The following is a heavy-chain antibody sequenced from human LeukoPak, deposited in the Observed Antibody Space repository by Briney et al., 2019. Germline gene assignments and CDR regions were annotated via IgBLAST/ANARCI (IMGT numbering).Heavy chain of an antibody. CDR2: IYYSGST. J-gene: IGHJ4*02. D-gene: IGHD3-9*01. V-gene: IGHV4-39*01. CDR1: GGSISSSSYY. CDR3: ARIGADILTGFNFDY. Sequence: SETLSLTCTVSGGSISSSSYYWGWIRQPPGKGLEWIGSIYYSGSTYYNPSLKSRVTISVDTSKNQFSLKLSSVTAADTAVYYCARIGADILTGFNFDYWGREPWSPSPQ.